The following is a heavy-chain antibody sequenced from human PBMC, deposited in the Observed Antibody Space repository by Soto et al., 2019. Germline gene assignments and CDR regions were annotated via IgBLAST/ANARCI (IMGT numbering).Heavy chain of an antibody. Sequence: QVQLQESGPGLVKPSGTLSLTCAVSSGSVSSSNWWSWVRQSPGKGLEWIGEIYHSGSTNNNPSLKSRVTISVDKSKNQFSLQLSSVTAADTAVYYCARLLLTARGYSSRWYGGPFDIWGQGTVVTVSS. J-gene: IGHJ3*02. CDR3: ARLLLTARGYSSRWYGGPFDI. D-gene: IGHD6-19*01. CDR2: IYHSGST. V-gene: IGHV4-4*02. CDR1: SGSVSSSNW.